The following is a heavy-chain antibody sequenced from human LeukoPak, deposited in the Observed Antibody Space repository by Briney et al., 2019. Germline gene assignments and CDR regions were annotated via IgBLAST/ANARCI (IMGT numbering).Heavy chain of an antibody. V-gene: IGHV4-39*07. Sequence: SETLSLTCTVSGGSISSSSYYWGWIRQPPGKGLEWIGSIYYSGSTYYNPSLKSRVTISVDTSKNQFSLKLSSVTAADTAVYYCAREIDYSNSLCLIDYWGQGTLVTVSS. CDR3: AREIDYSNSLCLIDY. D-gene: IGHD4-11*01. CDR2: IYYSGST. CDR1: GGSISSSSYY. J-gene: IGHJ4*02.